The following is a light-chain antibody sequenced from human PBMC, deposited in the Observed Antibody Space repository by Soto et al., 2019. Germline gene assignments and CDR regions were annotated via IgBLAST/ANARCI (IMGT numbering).Light chain of an antibody. CDR1: SSDVGGYTY. J-gene: IGLJ2*01. V-gene: IGLV2-11*01. CDR3: CSYLGSYTVI. Sequence: QSVLTQPRSVSGSPGQSVTISCTGTSSDVGGYTYVSWYQQHPGEAPKLMIYDVTKRPSGVPDRFSGSMSGNTASLTISGLQAEDEADYYCCSYLGSYTVIFGRGTKLTVL. CDR2: DVT.